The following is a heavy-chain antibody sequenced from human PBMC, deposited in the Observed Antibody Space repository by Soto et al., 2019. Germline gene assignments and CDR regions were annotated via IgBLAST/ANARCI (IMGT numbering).Heavy chain of an antibody. D-gene: IGHD2-21*02. CDR3: ARVRTVVVTTYPGDYYGMDV. CDR1: GFTFSSYE. Sequence: HPGGSLRLSCAASGFTFSSYEMNWVRQAPGKGLEWVSYISSSGSTIYYADSVKGRFTISRDNAKNSLYLQMNGLRAEDTAVYYCARVRTVVVTTYPGDYYGMDVWGQGTTVTVSS. V-gene: IGHV3-48*03. J-gene: IGHJ6*02. CDR2: ISSSGSTI.